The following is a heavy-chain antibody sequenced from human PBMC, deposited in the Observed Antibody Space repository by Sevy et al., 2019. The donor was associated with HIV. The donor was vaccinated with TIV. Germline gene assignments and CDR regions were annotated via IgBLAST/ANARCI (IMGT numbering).Heavy chain of an antibody. D-gene: IGHD1-26*01. CDR2: ISYDGLNK. Sequence: GGSLRLSCAASGFIFSNYAMHWVRQAPGKGLEWVAVISYDGLNKYYADSVKCRFTISTDNSKNTLYVQMNSLRAENTAVYYCARGSNSCYYYYYAMDVWGQGTTVTVSS. CDR1: GFIFSNYA. J-gene: IGHJ6*02. V-gene: IGHV3-30-3*01. CDR3: ARGSNSCYYYYYAMDV.